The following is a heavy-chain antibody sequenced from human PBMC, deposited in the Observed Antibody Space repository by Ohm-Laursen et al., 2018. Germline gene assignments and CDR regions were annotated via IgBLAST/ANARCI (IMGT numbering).Heavy chain of an antibody. CDR1: GFSFCSYV. J-gene: IGHJ4*02. D-gene: IGHD6-13*01. Sequence: SPRLSCAASGFSFCSYVMNWVRQAPGEGLEWVSSITGSGGSTYYADSVKGRFTISRDNSKNTLYLQMNSLRAEDTAVYYCAKRGGSSQGRGFDFWGQGTLVTVSS. V-gene: IGHV3-23*01. CDR2: ITGSGGST. CDR3: AKRGGSSQGRGFDF.